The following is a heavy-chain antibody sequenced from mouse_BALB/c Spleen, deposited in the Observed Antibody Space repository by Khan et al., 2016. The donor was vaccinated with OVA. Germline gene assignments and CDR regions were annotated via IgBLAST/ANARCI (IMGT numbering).Heavy chain of an antibody. CDR2: INTGGAYT. D-gene: IGHD1-1*01. Sequence: EVQLQESGGDFVRPGGSLKLSCAASGFTFSTYGMSWVRQTPDKRLEWVATINTGGAYTYYPDSVKGRFTISRDNAKNTLYLQLSSLKSEDTAIYYIARLAYYYNSEGFAYWGQGTLVTVSA. CDR1: GFTFSTYG. J-gene: IGHJ3*01. V-gene: IGHV5-6*01. CDR3: ARLAYYYNSEGFAY.